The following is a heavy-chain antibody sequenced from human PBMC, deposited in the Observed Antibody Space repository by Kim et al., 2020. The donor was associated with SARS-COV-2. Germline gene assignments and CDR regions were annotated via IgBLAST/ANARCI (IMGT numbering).Heavy chain of an antibody. CDR3: ARRNGDSSGYYLPYYYYGMDV. CDR2: IDPSDSYT. J-gene: IGHJ6*02. D-gene: IGHD3-22*01. Sequence: GESLKISCQGSGYSFTSYWISWVRQMPGKGLEWMGRIDPSDSYTNYSPSFQGHVTISADKSISTAYLQWSSLKASDTAMYYCARRNGDSSGYYLPYYYYGMDVWGQGTTVTVSS. CDR1: GYSFTSYW. V-gene: IGHV5-10-1*01.